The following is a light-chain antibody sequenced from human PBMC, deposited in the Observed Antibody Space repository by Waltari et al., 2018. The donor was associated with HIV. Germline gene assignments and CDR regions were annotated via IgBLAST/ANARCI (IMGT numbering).Light chain of an antibody. CDR1: SSDVGGYKY. CDR3: SSYAGSNNWVV. Sequence: QSALTQPPSASGSPGQSVTISCTGTSSDVGGYKYVSWYQQHPGKAPKLMIYDVSKRPSGVPDRFSGSKSGNTASLPGAGLQARDEADYYCSSYAGSNNWVVFGGGTKLTVL. V-gene: IGLV2-8*01. J-gene: IGLJ2*01. CDR2: DVS.